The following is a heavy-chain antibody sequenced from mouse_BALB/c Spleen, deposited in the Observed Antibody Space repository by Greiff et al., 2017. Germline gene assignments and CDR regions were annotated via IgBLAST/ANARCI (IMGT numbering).Heavy chain of an antibody. CDR1: VFTFSSYA. CDR2: ISSGGSYT. CDR3: ANLYGSSSGFAY. D-gene: IGHD1-1*01. J-gene: IGHJ3*01. V-gene: IGHV5-9-4*01. Sequence: EVHLVESGGGLVKPGGSLKLSCAASVFTFSSYAMSWVRQSPEKRLEWVAEISSGGSYTYYPDTVTGRFTISRDNAKNTLYLEMSSLRSEDTAMYYCANLYGSSSGFAYWGQGTLVTVSA.